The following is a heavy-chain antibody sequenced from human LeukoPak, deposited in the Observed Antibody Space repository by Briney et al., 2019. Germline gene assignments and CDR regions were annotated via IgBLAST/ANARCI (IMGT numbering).Heavy chain of an antibody. Sequence: TGGSLRLSCVGSGFMFSNYWMSWVRQPPGKGLEWVASFDGNADGTYYADSVKGRCTLSRDNSKNTLYLQMNSLRAEDTAIYYCAKPRIIGLGWAQFDYWGQGSLVTVSS. J-gene: IGHJ4*02. D-gene: IGHD2-15*01. CDR2: FDGNADGT. CDR1: GFMFSNYW. CDR3: AKPRIIGLGWAQFDY. V-gene: IGHV3-23*01.